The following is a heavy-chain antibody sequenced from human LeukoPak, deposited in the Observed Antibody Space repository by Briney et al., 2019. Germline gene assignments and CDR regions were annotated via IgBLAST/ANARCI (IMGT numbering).Heavy chain of an antibody. J-gene: IGHJ4*02. D-gene: IGHD3-22*01. CDR1: GFTFSSYW. V-gene: IGHV3-7*01. Sequence: PGGSLRLSCAASGFTFSSYWMSWVRQAPGKGPEWVANIKQDGSEKYCVESVKGRFTISRDNAENSLYLQMNGLRAEDTAVYYCARDSSGYADDWGQGTLVAVSS. CDR2: IKQDGSEK. CDR3: ARDSSGYADD.